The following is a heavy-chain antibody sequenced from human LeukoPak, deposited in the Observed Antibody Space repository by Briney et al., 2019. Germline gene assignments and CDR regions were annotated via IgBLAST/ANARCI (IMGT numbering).Heavy chain of an antibody. CDR3: ARERGPCSSTSCYSCGY. Sequence: ASVKVSCKASGGTFSSYAISWVRQAPGQGLEWMGGIIPIFGTANYAQKFQGRVTITADESTSTAYMELSSLRSEDTAVYYCARERGPCSSTSCYSCGYWGQGTLVTVSS. CDR1: GGTFSSYA. CDR2: IIPIFGTA. J-gene: IGHJ4*02. V-gene: IGHV1-69*13. D-gene: IGHD2-2*01.